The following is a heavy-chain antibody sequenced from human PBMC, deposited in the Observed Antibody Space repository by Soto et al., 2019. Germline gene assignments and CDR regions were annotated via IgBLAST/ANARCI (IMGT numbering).Heavy chain of an antibody. J-gene: IGHJ6*02. CDR2: INGGTGQT. V-gene: IGHV1-3*01. CDR1: GYTFETHA. CDR3: ARGKGMDENYYSYGLDI. D-gene: IGHD2-2*03. Sequence: ASVKSFCRASGYTFETHALHWVRPAHGQSFEWRGWINGGTGQTKHSQRFQGRVNITRDTSASTAYIELSSLRSEDTAVYYCARGKGMDENYYSYGLDIWG.